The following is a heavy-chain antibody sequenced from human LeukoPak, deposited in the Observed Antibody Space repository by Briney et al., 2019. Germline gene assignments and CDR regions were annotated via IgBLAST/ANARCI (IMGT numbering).Heavy chain of an antibody. Sequence: PGGSLRLSCAASGFTFSSYDMHWVRQATGKGLEWVSAIGTAGDTYYPGSVKGRFTISRENAKNSLYLQMNSLRAEDTAVYYCARGYSSGWYPGFADYWGLGTLVTVSS. CDR2: IGTAGDT. J-gene: IGHJ4*02. CDR1: GFTFSSYD. V-gene: IGHV3-13*01. CDR3: ARGYSSGWYPGFADY. D-gene: IGHD6-19*01.